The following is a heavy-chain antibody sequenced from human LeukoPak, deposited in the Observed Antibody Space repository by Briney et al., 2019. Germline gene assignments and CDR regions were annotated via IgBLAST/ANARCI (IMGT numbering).Heavy chain of an antibody. Sequence: PSETLSLTCTVSGGSISSYYWSWIRQPPGKGLEWIGYIYYSGSTNYNPSLKSRVTISVDTSKNQFSLKLSSVTAADTAVYYCARGGAIRYFDWLTSGWFDPWGQGTLVTVSS. CDR1: GGSISSYY. V-gene: IGHV4-59*01. CDR3: ARGGAIRYFDWLTSGWFDP. J-gene: IGHJ5*02. CDR2: IYYSGST. D-gene: IGHD3-9*01.